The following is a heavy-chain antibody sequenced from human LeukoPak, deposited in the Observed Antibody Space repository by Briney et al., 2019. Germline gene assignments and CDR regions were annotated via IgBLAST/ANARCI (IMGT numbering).Heavy chain of an antibody. CDR2: IYYSGST. V-gene: IGHV4-39*07. Sequence: SETLSLTCTVSGGSISSSGYYWGLIRQPPGKGLEWIGSIYYSGSTYYNPSLMSRVTITVDTSKNQFSLKLSSVTAADTAVYYCARVGITMIVEGYDYWGQGTLVTVSS. CDR1: GGSISSSGYY. CDR3: ARVGITMIVEGYDY. J-gene: IGHJ4*02. D-gene: IGHD3-22*01.